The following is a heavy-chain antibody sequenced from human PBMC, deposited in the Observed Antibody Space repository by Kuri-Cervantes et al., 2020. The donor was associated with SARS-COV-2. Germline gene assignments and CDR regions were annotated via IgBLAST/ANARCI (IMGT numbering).Heavy chain of an antibody. Sequence: SETLSLTCAVYGGSFSGYYWSWIRQPPGKGLEWIGEINHSGSTNYNPSLKSRVTISVDTSKNQFSLKLSSVTAADTAVYYCARGRDKGAAAGPGPRWLDPWGQGTLVTVSS. CDR1: GGSFSGYY. D-gene: IGHD6-13*01. CDR2: INHSGST. V-gene: IGHV4-34*01. J-gene: IGHJ5*02. CDR3: ARGRDKGAAAGPGPRWLDP.